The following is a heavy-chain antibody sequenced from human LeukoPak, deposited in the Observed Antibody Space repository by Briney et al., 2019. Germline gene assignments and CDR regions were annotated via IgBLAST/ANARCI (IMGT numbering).Heavy chain of an antibody. Sequence: GESLKISCKTSGYNFTIDWIGWVHQMPGKALEWMGIIYPGDSDIRYSPSFQGQVTISADKSINTAYLHWNSLKASDTAMYYCASFHISGKSYNGLHYWGQGTLVTVSS. D-gene: IGHD3-10*01. CDR3: ASFHISGKSYNGLHY. CDR1: GYNFTIDW. J-gene: IGHJ4*02. CDR2: IYPGDSDI. V-gene: IGHV5-51*07.